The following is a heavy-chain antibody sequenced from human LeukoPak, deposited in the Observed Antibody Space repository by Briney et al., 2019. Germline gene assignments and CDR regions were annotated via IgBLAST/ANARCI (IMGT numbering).Heavy chain of an antibody. CDR1: GGSISSYY. Sequence: SETLSLTCTVSGGSISSYYWSWIRQPPGKGLEWIGYIYFSGSTNYNPSLKSRVTISVDTSKKQLSLKLTSVTAADTAVYYCARHGRTGNYYDKSDYYYGFDYWGQGTLVAVSS. CDR3: ARHGRTGNYYDKSDYYYGFDY. J-gene: IGHJ4*02. D-gene: IGHD3-22*01. V-gene: IGHV4-59*08. CDR2: IYFSGST.